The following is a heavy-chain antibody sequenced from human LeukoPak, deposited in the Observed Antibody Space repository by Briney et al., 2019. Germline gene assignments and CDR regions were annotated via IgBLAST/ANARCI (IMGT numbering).Heavy chain of an antibody. CDR1: GYSISSGYY. V-gene: IGHV4-38-2*02. CDR2: IYHSGST. J-gene: IGHJ4*02. CDR3: AIRSWQLSAIADY. D-gene: IGHD6-6*01. Sequence: SETLSLTCTVSGYSISSGYYWGWIRQHPGKGLEWIGSIYHSGSTYYNPSLKSRVTISVDTSKNQFSLKLSSVTAADTAVYYCAIRSWQLSAIADYWGQGTLVTVSS.